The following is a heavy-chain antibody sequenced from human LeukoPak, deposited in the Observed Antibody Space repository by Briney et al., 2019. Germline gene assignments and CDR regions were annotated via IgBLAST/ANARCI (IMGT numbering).Heavy chain of an antibody. CDR2: IYTSGST. D-gene: IGHD6-19*01. J-gene: IGHJ4*02. CDR3: ARDHGSGWTWAYDY. Sequence: ASETLSLTCAVYGGSISSYYWSWIRQPPGKGLEWIGYIYTSGSTNYNPSLKSRVTISVDTSKNQFSLKLSSVTAADTAVYYCARDHGSGWTWAYDYWGQGTLVTVSS. V-gene: IGHV4-59*01. CDR1: GGSISSYY.